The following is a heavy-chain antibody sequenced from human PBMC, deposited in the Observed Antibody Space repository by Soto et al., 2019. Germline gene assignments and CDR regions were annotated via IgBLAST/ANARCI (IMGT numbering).Heavy chain of an antibody. CDR3: ARTRGLLTYYYYMDV. Sequence: NPSETLSLTCTVSGGSISSSSYYWGWIRQPPGKGLEWVGSIYFSGSTYYNPSLKSRVTISVDTSKSQFSLKLSSVTAADTAVYYCARTRGLLTYYYYMDVWGKGTTVTVSS. CDR2: IYFSGST. V-gene: IGHV4-39*07. CDR1: GGSISSSSYY. J-gene: IGHJ6*03. D-gene: IGHD4-17*01.